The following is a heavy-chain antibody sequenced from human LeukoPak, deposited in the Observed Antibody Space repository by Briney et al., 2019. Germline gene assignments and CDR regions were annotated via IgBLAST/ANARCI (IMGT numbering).Heavy chain of an antibody. CDR2: INHSGST. CDR3: ARGRGRVVVITTSRRSFWFDS. V-gene: IGHV4-34*01. Sequence: GSLRLSCAVSGFNFWGTGMSWVRQPPGKGLEWIGEINHSGSTNYKPSLKSRVTISVDTSKNQFSLKLSSVTAADTAVYYCARGRGRVVVITTSRRSFWFDSWGQGTLVTVSS. J-gene: IGHJ5*01. CDR1: GFNFWGTG. D-gene: IGHD3-22*01.